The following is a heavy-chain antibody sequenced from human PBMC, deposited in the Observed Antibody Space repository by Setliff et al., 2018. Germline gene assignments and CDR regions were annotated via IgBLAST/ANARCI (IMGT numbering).Heavy chain of an antibody. D-gene: IGHD3-22*01. J-gene: IGHJ3*01. V-gene: IGHV3-20*04. CDR2: INWIGESK. CDR1: GFTFDDHG. Sequence: GSLRLSCEASGFTFDDHGMSWVRQAPGKGLEWVSGINWIGESKGYADPVKGRFTISRDNAKNSLYLQMNSLGAEDTALYYCARAHRYFSDTSGYFYDQGRSAFDVWGQGTMVTVSS. CDR3: ARAHRYFSDTSGYFYDQGRSAFDV.